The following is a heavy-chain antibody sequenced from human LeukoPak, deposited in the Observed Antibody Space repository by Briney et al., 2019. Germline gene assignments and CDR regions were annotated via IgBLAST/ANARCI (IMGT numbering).Heavy chain of an antibody. CDR2: IKQDGSEK. CDR1: GFTFSSYW. Sequence: GSLRLSCAASGFTFSSYWMSWVRQAPEKGLEWVANIKQDGSEKYYVDSVKGRFTISRDNAKNSLYLQMNSLRAEDTAVYYCARADYDFWSGYYTDFDYWGQGTLVTVSS. V-gene: IGHV3-7*01. CDR3: ARADYDFWSGYYTDFDY. D-gene: IGHD3-3*01. J-gene: IGHJ4*02.